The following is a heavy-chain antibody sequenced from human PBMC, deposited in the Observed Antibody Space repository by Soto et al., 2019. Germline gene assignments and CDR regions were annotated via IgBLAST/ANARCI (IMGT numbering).Heavy chain of an antibody. J-gene: IGHJ6*02. CDR1: GFTFSSYA. V-gene: IGHV3-23*01. Sequence: PGGSLRLSCAASGFTFSSYAMSWVRQAPGKGLEWVSAISGSGGSTYYADSVKGRFTISRDNSKNTLYLQMNSLRAEDTAVYYCAKDEEVQYYYCYYGIDVWGQGTTVTVSS. CDR2: ISGSGGST. CDR3: AKDEEVQYYYCYYGIDV.